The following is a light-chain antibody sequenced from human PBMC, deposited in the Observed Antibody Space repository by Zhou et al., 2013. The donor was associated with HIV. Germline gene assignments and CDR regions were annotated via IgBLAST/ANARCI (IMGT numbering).Light chain of an antibody. CDR1: QGISSY. Sequence: DIQLTQSPSFLSASVGDRVTITCRASQGISSYLAWYQQKPGKAPKLLIYAASTLQSGVPSRFSGSGSGTEFTLTISRLQPEDSATYYCQETYTNFHTFGPGTKVDI. J-gene: IGKJ3*01. CDR3: QETYTNFHT. CDR2: AAS. V-gene: IGKV1-9*01.